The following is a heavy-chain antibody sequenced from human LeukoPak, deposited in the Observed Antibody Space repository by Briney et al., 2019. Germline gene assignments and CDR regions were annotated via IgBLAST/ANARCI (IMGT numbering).Heavy chain of an antibody. J-gene: IGHJ4*02. D-gene: IGHD1-1*01. Sequence: PGGSLRLSCAASGFTFSIYGMHWVRQAPGKGLEWVAVISYDGSNKYYADSVKGRFTISRDNSKSTLYLQMNSLRAEDTAMYYCAKDQVQLDYLGDFDYWGQGTLVTVSS. V-gene: IGHV3-30*18. CDR3: AKDQVQLDYLGDFDY. CDR1: GFTFSIYG. CDR2: ISYDGSNK.